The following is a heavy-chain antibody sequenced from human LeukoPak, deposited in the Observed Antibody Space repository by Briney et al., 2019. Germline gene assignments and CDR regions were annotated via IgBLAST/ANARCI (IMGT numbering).Heavy chain of an antibody. Sequence: GGSLRLSCAASGFTFSSHWMSWVRQAPGKGLECVANIKQDGSEKYYLDSVKGRSTISRDNAKNSLYLQINSLRVEDTAVYYCARGRYSGYDRFDYWGQGTLVTVSS. V-gene: IGHV3-7*01. CDR1: GFTFSSHW. CDR3: ARGRYSGYDRFDY. D-gene: IGHD5-12*01. CDR2: IKQDGSEK. J-gene: IGHJ4*02.